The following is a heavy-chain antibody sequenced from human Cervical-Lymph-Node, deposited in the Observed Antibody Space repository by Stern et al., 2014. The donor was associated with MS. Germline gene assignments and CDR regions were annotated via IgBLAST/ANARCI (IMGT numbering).Heavy chain of an antibody. CDR2: ISHAGDTF. D-gene: IGHD2-8*01. CDR3: ATEYLWCMRCLDS. CDR1: GFTVTDFY. J-gene: IGHJ5*01. V-gene: IGHV3-11*01. Sequence: VQLVESGGGLNKPGGSLRLSCEASGFTVTDFYLNWIRQAPGQGLEWLSYISHAGDTFYYADAVKVRFTISRDSAKNLLDLQMNSLSAEDTAIYYWATEYLWCMRCLDSWGQGALVTGSS.